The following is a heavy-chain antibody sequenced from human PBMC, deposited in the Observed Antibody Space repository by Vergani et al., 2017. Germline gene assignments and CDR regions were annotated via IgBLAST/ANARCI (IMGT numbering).Heavy chain of an antibody. CDR3: AKRSRAPFYCSSTSCPQPFDY. CDR2: ISGSGGST. D-gene: IGHD2-2*01. Sequence: EVQLLESGGGLVQPGGSLRLSCAASGFTFSSYAMSWVRQAPGKGLEWVSAISGSGGSTYYADSVKGRFTISRDNSKNTLYLQMNSLRAEDTAVYYCAKRSRAPFYCSSTSCPQPFDYGGQGTLVTVSS. J-gene: IGHJ4*02. V-gene: IGHV3-23*01. CDR1: GFTFSSYA.